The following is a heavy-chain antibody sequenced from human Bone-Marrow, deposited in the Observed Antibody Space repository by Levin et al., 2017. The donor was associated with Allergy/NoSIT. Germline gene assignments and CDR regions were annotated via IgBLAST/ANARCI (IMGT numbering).Heavy chain of an antibody. Sequence: QTGGSLRLSCEASGFTFDDYAMYWVRQAPGKGLEWVSGISWNSDSRGYVDSVKGRFTISRDNAKNTLYLEMNRLTSEDTALYYCTKDGGEAGTGNGFAFDLWGQGTLVTVSS. J-gene: IGHJ3*01. CDR1: GFTFDDYA. D-gene: IGHD6-13*01. CDR3: TKDGGEAGTGNGFAFDL. V-gene: IGHV3-9*01. CDR2: ISWNSDSR.